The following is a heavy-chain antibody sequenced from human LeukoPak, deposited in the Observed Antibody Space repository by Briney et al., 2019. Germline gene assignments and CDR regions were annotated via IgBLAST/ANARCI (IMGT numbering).Heavy chain of an antibody. CDR2: IKQDGSEK. CDR3: ARDDDWNYEDY. J-gene: IGHJ4*02. D-gene: IGHD1-7*01. CDR1: GFTFSSYW. Sequence: GGSLRLSCAASGFTFSSYWMSWVRQAPGKGLQWVANIKQDGSEKYYVDSVKGRYTISRDNAKKSLYLQMNSLRAGDTAVYYCARDDDWNYEDYWGQGTLVTVSS. V-gene: IGHV3-7*01.